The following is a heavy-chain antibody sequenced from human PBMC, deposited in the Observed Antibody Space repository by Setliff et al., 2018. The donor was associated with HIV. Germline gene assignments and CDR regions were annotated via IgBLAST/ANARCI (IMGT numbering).Heavy chain of an antibody. V-gene: IGHV1-2*06. CDR2: INPNSGGT. CDR1: GYTFTGSY. CDR3: AREYHTAAAGTRVANYFDY. J-gene: IGHJ4*02. D-gene: IGHD6-13*01. Sequence: ASVKVSCKASGYTFTGSYMHWVRQAPGQGLEWRERINPNSGGTTYAQNLEGRVTMTRDTSTSTVFMELSSLRSEDTAMYYCAREYHTAAAGTRVANYFDYWGQGTVVTVSS.